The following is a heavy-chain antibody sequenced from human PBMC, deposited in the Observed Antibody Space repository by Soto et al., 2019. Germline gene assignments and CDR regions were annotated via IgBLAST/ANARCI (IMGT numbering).Heavy chain of an antibody. CDR1: GYKFTSSW. CDR3: ARKDKSGYFNWFDP. D-gene: IGHD3-22*01. Sequence: GESLKISCRTSGYKFTSSWIAWVRQKPGKGLEWMGIIFPSDSDSRYSPSFQGQVTISADRSTSTVFLQWASLKASDTAVYFCARKDKSGYFNWFDPWGQGTLVTVSS. V-gene: IGHV5-51*01. CDR2: IFPSDSDS. J-gene: IGHJ5*02.